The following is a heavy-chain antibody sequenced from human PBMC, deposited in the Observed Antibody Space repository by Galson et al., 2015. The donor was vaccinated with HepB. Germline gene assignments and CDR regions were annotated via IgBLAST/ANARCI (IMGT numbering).Heavy chain of an antibody. V-gene: IGHV3-30*04. Sequence: SLRLSCAASGFTFSSYAMHWVRQAPGKGLEWVAVISYDGSNKYYADSVKGRFTISRDNSKNTLYLQMNSLRAEDTAVYYCARAPRGIQLWPHWFDPWGQGTLVTVSS. CDR1: GFTFSSYA. CDR2: ISYDGSNK. D-gene: IGHD5-18*01. CDR3: ARAPRGIQLWPHWFDP. J-gene: IGHJ5*02.